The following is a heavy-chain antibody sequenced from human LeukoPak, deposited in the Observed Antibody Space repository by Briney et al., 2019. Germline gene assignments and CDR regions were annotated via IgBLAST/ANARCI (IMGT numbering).Heavy chain of an antibody. CDR2: MYHTGNT. Sequence: SETLSLTCTVSGGSISSRSYSWGWIRQPPGKGLEWIGSMYHTGNTDYNPSLKSRLTMSVDTSKNQFSLKLSSVTAADTAVHFCAKGYTNGVNQEVWLDPWGQGTLVTVSS. CDR1: GGSISSRSYS. CDR3: AKGYTNGVNQEVWLDP. D-gene: IGHD2-8*01. J-gene: IGHJ5*02. V-gene: IGHV4-39*07.